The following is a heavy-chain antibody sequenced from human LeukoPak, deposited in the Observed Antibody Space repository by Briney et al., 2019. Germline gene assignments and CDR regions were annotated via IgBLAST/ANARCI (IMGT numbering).Heavy chain of an antibody. Sequence: GASVKVSCKASGYTFTSYGISWVRQAPGQGLEWMGWISAYNGNTNYAQKLQGRVTMTTDTSTSTAYMELRSLRSDDTAVYYCARDSPTMVRGVHDYWGQGTLVTVSS. J-gene: IGHJ4*02. V-gene: IGHV1-18*01. CDR1: GYTFTSYG. CDR3: ARDSPTMVRGVHDY. D-gene: IGHD3-10*01. CDR2: ISAYNGNT.